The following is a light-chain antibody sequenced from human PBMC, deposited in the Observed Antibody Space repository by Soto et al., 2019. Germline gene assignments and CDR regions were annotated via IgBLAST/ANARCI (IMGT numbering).Light chain of an antibody. CDR1: QGIRNF. V-gene: IGKV1-17*01. J-gene: IGKJ3*01. Sequence: DLQMTQSPSPLSASVGDRVTITCRASQGIRNFLGWFQQKPGKAPKRLIYAASSLDGGVPSRFSGSGSGTEFTLTISSLQPEDFATYYCLQHSSFPFTFGPGTKVDI. CDR2: AAS. CDR3: LQHSSFPFT.